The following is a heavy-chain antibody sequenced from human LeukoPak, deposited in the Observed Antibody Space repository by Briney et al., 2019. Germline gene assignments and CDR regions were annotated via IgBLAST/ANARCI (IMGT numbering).Heavy chain of an antibody. J-gene: IGHJ4*02. CDR1: LDSTTSNF. CDR3: AREILGGFNPGAY. D-gene: IGHD1-14*01. Sequence: SETLSLTCTVSLDSTTSNFWSWVRQPPAKGLEWIGEIHRSGSPNYNPSLQSRVTISIDRSRNQIALELSSVTAADTAVYYCAREILGGFNPGAYWGQGTLVTVSS. V-gene: IGHV4-4*02. CDR2: IHRSGSP.